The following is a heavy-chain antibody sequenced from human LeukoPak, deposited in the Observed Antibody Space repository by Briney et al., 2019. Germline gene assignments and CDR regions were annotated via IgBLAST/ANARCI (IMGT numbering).Heavy chain of an antibody. V-gene: IGHV1/OR15-1*01. D-gene: IGHD2-15*01. J-gene: IGHJ5*01. CDR1: GYTFTDYY. Sequence: ASVKVSCKASGYTFTDYYMHWVRQAPGQELGWMGRINPSSGGTNYAQKFQGRVTMTRDTSISTAYTELSSLRSEDTATYYCARGGKYGCSGGSCYADSWGQGTLVTVSS. CDR3: ARGGKYGCSGGSCYADS. CDR2: INPSSGGT.